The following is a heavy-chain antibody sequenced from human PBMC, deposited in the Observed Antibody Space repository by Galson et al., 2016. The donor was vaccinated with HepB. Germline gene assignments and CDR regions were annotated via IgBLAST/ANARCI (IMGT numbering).Heavy chain of an antibody. V-gene: IGHV4-34*01. CDR3: ARGQKGNYDFWTGGITGYYFDS. CDR1: GGSFSGYY. CDR2: INQSGNT. Sequence: ETLFLTCAVYGGSFSGYYWSWIRQSPGKGLEWIGEINQSGNTNNNPSLKSRVATSVDTSKNQFSLKLSSVTAADTAVYYCARGQKGNYDFWTGGITGYYFDSWGQGTLVTVSS. D-gene: IGHD3-3*01. J-gene: IGHJ4*02.